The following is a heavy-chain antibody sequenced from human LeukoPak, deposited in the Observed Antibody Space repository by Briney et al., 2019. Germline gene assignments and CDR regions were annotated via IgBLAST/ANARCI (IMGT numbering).Heavy chain of an antibody. CDR3: ARELTEWSNWFDP. CDR1: GFTFSSYD. J-gene: IGHJ5*02. V-gene: IGHV3-30*04. CDR2: ISYDGSNK. Sequence: PAGSLCLTCAASGFTFSSYDMHWVGQAPGKGLEWVAVISYDGSNKYYADSVKGRFNISRDNSKNTLYLQMNSLRAEDTAVYYCARELTEWSNWFDPWGQGTLVTVSS. D-gene: IGHD3-3*01.